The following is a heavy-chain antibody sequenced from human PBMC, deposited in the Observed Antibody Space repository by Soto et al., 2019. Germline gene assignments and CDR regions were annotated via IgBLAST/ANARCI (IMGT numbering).Heavy chain of an antibody. V-gene: IGHV3-23*01. CDR1: GFTFSSYA. CDR3: AKDLRDGYNYYYYYYGMDV. CDR2: ISGSGGST. Sequence: GGSLRLSCAASGFTFSSYAMSWVRQAPGKGLEWVSAISGSGGSTYYADSVKGRFTISRDNSKNTLYLQMNSLRAEDTAVYYCAKDLRDGYNYYYYYYGMDVWGQGTTVTVSS. D-gene: IGHD5-12*01. J-gene: IGHJ6*02.